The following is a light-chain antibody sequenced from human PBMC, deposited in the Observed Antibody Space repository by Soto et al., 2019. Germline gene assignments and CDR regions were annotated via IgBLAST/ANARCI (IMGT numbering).Light chain of an antibody. CDR3: QQYNHFSWT. V-gene: IGKV1-5*01. Sequence: DIQMTQSPSTLSASVGDRVTITCRASQSISGWLAWYQQKPGKAPKVLIYDASSLESGVPSRFSGSGSGTEFTLTISGLQPDDVATYYCQQYNHFSWTFGQGTKVEI. J-gene: IGKJ1*01. CDR1: QSISGW. CDR2: DAS.